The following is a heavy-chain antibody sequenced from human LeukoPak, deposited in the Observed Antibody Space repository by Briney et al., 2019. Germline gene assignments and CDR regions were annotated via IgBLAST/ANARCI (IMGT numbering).Heavy chain of an antibody. J-gene: IGHJ6*02. CDR1: GGSFSGYY. CDR3: ARTQYGVDV. Sequence: PSETLSLTCAVYGGSFSGYYWSWIRQPPGKGLEWIGYIYYSGSTNYNPSLKSRVTISVDTSKNQFSLKLSSVTAADTAVYYCARTQYGVDVWGQGTTVTVSS. V-gene: IGHV4-59*08. CDR2: IYYSGST.